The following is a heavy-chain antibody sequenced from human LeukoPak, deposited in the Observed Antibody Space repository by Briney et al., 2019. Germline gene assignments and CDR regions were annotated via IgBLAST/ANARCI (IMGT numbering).Heavy chain of an antibody. V-gene: IGHV3-21*01. CDR3: AREGFIEVVPAAGNRDV. D-gene: IGHD2-2*01. J-gene: IGHJ6*03. Sequence: PGGSLRLSCAASGFTFSSYSMNWVRQAPGKGLEWVSSISSSSSYIYYADSVKGRFTISRDNAKNSLYLQMNSLRAEDTALSYWAREGFIEVVPAAGNRDVGGKGPTVTVSS. CDR2: ISSSSSYI. CDR1: GFTFSSYS.